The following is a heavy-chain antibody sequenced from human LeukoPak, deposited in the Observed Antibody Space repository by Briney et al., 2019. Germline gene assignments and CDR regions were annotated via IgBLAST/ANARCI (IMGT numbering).Heavy chain of an antibody. J-gene: IGHJ4*02. Sequence: PGGSLRLSCAASGFTFSSYAMSWVRQAPGKGLEWVSAISGSGGSTYYADSVKGRFTISRDNSKNTLYLQMKNLRPEDTAVYYCARDFGILSGYADYWGQGTLVTVSS. V-gene: IGHV3-23*01. CDR1: GFTFSSYA. CDR3: ARDFGILSGYADY. CDR2: ISGSGGST. D-gene: IGHD3-3*01.